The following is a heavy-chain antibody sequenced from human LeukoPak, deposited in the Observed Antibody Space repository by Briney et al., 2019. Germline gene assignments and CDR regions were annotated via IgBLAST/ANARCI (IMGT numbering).Heavy chain of an antibody. CDR1: GYTFTSYG. J-gene: IGHJ4*02. D-gene: IGHD3-22*01. V-gene: IGHV1-18*01. Sequence: GASVKVSCKASGYTFTSYGMSWVRQAPGQGLEWMGWISAYNGNTNYAQKFQGRVTMTTETSTSTAYMELRSLRSDDTAVYYCARDRGRNSGNNYDSSGYYDYWGQGTLVTVSS. CDR3: ARDRGRNSGNNYDSSGYYDY. CDR2: ISAYNGNT.